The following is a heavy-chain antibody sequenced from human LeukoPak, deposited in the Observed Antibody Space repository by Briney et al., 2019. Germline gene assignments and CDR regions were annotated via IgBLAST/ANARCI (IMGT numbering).Heavy chain of an antibody. Sequence: GGSLRLSCAASGFTFSSYGMHWVRQAPGKGLEWVAVISYDGSNKYYADSVRGRFTISRDKSRNVLYLQMNSLGAEDTAVYYCAKFPTYYYDSSAYYFDYWGQGTLVTVSS. CDR3: AKFPTYYYDSSAYYFDY. J-gene: IGHJ4*02. D-gene: IGHD3-22*01. CDR1: GFTFSSYG. CDR2: ISYDGSNK. V-gene: IGHV3-30*18.